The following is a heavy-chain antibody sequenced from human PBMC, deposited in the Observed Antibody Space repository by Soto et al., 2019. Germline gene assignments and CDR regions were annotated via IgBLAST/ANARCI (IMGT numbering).Heavy chain of an antibody. J-gene: IGHJ4*02. D-gene: IGHD4-4*01. CDR3: AKDAPMTTVTY. Sequence: GGSLRLSCAASGFTFSSYGMHWVRQAPGKGLEWVAVIWYDGSNKYYADSVKGRFTISRDNSKNTLYLQMNSLRAEDTAVYYCAKDAPMTTVTYWGQGTLVTVSS. CDR1: GFTFSSYG. CDR2: IWYDGSNK. V-gene: IGHV3-33*06.